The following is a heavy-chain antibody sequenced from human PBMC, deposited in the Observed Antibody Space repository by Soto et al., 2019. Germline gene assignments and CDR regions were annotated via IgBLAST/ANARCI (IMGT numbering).Heavy chain of an antibody. CDR3: ARTGQKAFDI. CDR1: GCSISSGDYY. CDR2: IYYSGST. V-gene: IGHV4-30-4*01. Sequence: SETLSLTCTFSGCSISSGDYYLSWIRQPPGKGLEWIGYIYYSGSTYYNPSLKSRVTISVDTSKNQFSLKLSSVTAADTAVYYCARTGQKAFDIWGQGTMVTVSS. J-gene: IGHJ3*02.